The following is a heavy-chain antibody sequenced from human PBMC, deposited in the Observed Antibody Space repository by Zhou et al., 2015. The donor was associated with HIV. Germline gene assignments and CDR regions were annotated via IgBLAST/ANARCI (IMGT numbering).Heavy chain of an antibody. Sequence: LVQSGTEVRKPGSSVKVSCRATGGTFSGYAISWVRQAPGQGLEWMGGIIPIFGTANYAQKFQGRVTITADESTSTAYMELSSLRSEDTAVYYCAREKGPHSSGYYYEAWGQGTLVTVSS. CDR3: AREKGPHSSGYYYEA. D-gene: IGHD3-22*01. J-gene: IGHJ5*02. CDR1: GGTFSGYA. V-gene: IGHV1-69*01. CDR2: IIPIFGTA.